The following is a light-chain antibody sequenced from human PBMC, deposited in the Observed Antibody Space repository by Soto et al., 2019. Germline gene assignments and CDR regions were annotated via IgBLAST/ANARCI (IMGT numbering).Light chain of an antibody. CDR3: SSFASSNTWV. CDR1: SIDVGAYNY. Sequence: QSALTQPPSASGSPGQSVTISCTGTSIDVGAYNYVSWYQQHAGKAPKVVIYEVTKRPSGVPDRFSGSKSANTASLTVSGLQAEDDADYYCSSFASSNTWVFGGGTKLTVL. J-gene: IGLJ3*02. V-gene: IGLV2-8*01. CDR2: EVT.